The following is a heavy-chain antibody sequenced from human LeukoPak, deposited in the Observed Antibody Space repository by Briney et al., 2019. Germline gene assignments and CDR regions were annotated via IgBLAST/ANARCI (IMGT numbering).Heavy chain of an antibody. CDR3: AREYSSSFGY. CDR2: INHSGST. D-gene: IGHD6-6*01. CDR1: GGSFSGYY. V-gene: IGHV4-34*01. Sequence: PSETLSLTCAVYGGSFSGYYWSWIRQPPGKGLEWIGEINHSGSTNYNPSLKSRVTISVDTSKNQFSLKLSSVTAADTAVYYCAREYSSSFGYWGQGTLVTVSS. J-gene: IGHJ4*02.